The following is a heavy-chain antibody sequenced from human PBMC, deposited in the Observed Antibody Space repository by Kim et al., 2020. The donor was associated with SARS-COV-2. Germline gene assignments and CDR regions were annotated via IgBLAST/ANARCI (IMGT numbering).Heavy chain of an antibody. J-gene: IGHJ2*01. CDR3: ARPRRGSSGHWYFDL. CDR1: GGSISSYY. CDR2: IYYSGST. D-gene: IGHD1-26*01. Sequence: SETLSLTCTVSGGSISSYYWSWIRQPPGKGLEWIGYIYYSGSTNYNPSLKSRVTISVDTSKNQFSLKLSSVTAADTAVYYCARPRRGSSGHWYFDLWGRGTLVTVSS. V-gene: IGHV4-59*01.